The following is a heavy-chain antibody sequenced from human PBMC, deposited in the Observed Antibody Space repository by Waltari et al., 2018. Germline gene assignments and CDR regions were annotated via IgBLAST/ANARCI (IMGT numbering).Heavy chain of an antibody. CDR2: ISSSSGSI. CDR1: GFPFSMHG. D-gene: IGHD1-26*01. J-gene: IGHJ4*02. CDR3: ARAREMGDY. V-gene: IGHV3-48*02. Sequence: EVQLVASGGGLVHPGGSLRLSRAASGFPFSMHGMNWVRQAPGKGLEWLSYISSSSGSIYYADSVKGRFTISRDNAKNSLYLQMNSLRDEDTAVYYCARAREMGDYWGQGTLVNVSS.